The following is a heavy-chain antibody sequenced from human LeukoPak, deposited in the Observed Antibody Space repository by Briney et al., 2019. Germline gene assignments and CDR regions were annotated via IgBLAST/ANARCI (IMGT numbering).Heavy chain of an antibody. Sequence: GGSLRLSCEGSGFTFSNSAMTWVRQAPGRGLEWVSGVSGSGDRTNYADSVKSRFAVSRDNSKNTVYLEMNRLGVDDTAVYYCANGLSSSTWADFDYWGQGILVTVSS. D-gene: IGHD6-13*01. CDR2: VSGSGDRT. CDR1: GFTFSNSA. V-gene: IGHV3-23*01. CDR3: ANGLSSSTWADFDY. J-gene: IGHJ4*02.